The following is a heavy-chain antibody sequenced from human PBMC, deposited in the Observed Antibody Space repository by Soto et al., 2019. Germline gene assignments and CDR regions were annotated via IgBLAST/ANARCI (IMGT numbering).Heavy chain of an antibody. CDR1: GYTFTNYG. CDR2: ISAYNGNT. CDR3: ARAGFCSGGSCPPELNWFDP. D-gene: IGHD2-15*01. Sequence: GPEVQKPGASVKVSCKASGYTFTNYGISWVRQAPGQGLEWMGGISAYNGNTNFAQNLQGRVTMTTDTSTSTASMELRSLRFDDTAVYYCARAGFCSGGSCPPELNWFDPWGQGTLVTVSS. J-gene: IGHJ5*02. V-gene: IGHV1-18*01.